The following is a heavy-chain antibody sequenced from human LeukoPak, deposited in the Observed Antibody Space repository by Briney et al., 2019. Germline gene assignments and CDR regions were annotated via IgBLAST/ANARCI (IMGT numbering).Heavy chain of an antibody. CDR1: GFTFSSYA. D-gene: IGHD6-19*01. CDR3: ARTAVAGTLRY. V-gene: IGHV3-23*01. J-gene: IGHJ4*02. CDR2: ISGSGGST. Sequence: GGSLRLSCAASGFTFSSYAMRWVRQAPGKGLEWVSAISGSGGSTYYADSVKGRFTISRDNSKNTLYLQMNSLRAEDTAVYYCARTAVAGTLRYWGQGTLVTVSS.